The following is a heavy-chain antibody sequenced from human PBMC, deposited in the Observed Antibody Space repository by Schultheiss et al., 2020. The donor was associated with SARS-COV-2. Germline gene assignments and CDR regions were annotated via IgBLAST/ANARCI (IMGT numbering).Heavy chain of an antibody. CDR1: GFTFSSYG. CDR3: ARVWGGDWGDDAFDI. D-gene: IGHD2-21*02. J-gene: IGHJ3*02. CDR2: IKQDGSEK. Sequence: GESLKISCAASGFTFSSYGMHWVRQAPGKGLEWVANIKQDGSEKYYVDSVKGRFTISRDNAKNTLYLQMNSLRAEDTAVYYCARVWGGDWGDDAFDIWGQGTMVTVSS. V-gene: IGHV3-7*01.